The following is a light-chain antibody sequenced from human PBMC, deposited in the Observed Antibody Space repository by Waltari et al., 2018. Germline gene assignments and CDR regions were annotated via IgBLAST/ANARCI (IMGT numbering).Light chain of an antibody. V-gene: IGLV1-40*01. CDR3: QSYDSALRNVV. CDR2: DNS. Sequence: QSALTQPPSLSGAPGQRVSISCTGTTSNFGAGYDVHWSQQLPGAAPKLLIYDNSNRPSGVPDRFSGSKSGTSASLAITGLQADDEADYYCQSYDSALRNVVFGGGTKLTV. CDR1: TSNFGAGYD. J-gene: IGLJ2*01.